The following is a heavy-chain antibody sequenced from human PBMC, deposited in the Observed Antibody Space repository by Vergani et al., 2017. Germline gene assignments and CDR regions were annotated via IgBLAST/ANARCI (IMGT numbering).Heavy chain of an antibody. Sequence: QVQLVQSGAEVKKPGSSVKVSCKASGGTFSSYAISWVRQAPGQGLEWMGGIIPIFGTANYAQKFQGRVTITADESTSTVYMELSFLRSDDTAVYYCARDRGSVPVISQHWGQGTLITVSS. CDR3: ARDRGSVPVISQH. CDR2: IIPIFGTA. D-gene: IGHD6-25*01. V-gene: IGHV1-69*12. CDR1: GGTFSSYA. J-gene: IGHJ4*02.